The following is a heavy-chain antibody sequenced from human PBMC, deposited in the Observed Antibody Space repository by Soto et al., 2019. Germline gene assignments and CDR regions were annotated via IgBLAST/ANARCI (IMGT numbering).Heavy chain of an antibody. CDR1: GYTFINSA. D-gene: IGHD3-22*01. CDR3: ARDQSSGVFDY. J-gene: IGHJ4*02. V-gene: IGHV1-18*01. Sequence: ASVKVSCKATGYTFINSAIAWVRQAPGQGLEWMGWISPYNGNTNYAQSVQGRVTITTDTSTSTAYMEIRSLGFDDTAVYYCARDQSSGVFDYWGQGTLVTVSS. CDR2: ISPYNGNT.